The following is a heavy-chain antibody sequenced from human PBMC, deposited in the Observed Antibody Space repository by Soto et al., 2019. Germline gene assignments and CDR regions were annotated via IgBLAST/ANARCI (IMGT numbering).Heavy chain of an antibody. CDR1: GDSVSGNSTA. J-gene: IGHJ4*02. CDR3: ANVPTGALVRDY. CDR2: TYYRSKWYN. Sequence: SQTLSLTCSISGDSVSGNSTACNWIRQSPSRGLEWLGRTYYRSKWYNDYADSVKGRFTISRDNSKNTLYLQMNSLRAEDTAVYYCANVPTGALVRDYWGQGTMVTVSS. D-gene: IGHD6-13*01. V-gene: IGHV6-1*01.